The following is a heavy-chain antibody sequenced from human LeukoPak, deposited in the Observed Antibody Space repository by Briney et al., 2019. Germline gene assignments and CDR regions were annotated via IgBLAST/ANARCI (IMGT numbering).Heavy chain of an antibody. Sequence: GGSLRLSCAASGFTFSSYSMNWVRQAPGKGLEWVSSISSSSSYIYYADSVKGRFTISRDNAKNSLYLQMNSLRAEDTAVYYCARDMGGAGCSSTSCYSDFDCWGQGTLVTVSS. D-gene: IGHD2-2*01. J-gene: IGHJ4*02. CDR1: GFTFSSYS. CDR3: ARDMGGAGCSSTSCYSDFDC. V-gene: IGHV3-21*01. CDR2: ISSSSSYI.